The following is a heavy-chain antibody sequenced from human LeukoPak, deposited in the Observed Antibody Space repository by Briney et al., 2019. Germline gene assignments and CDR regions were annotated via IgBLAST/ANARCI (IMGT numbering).Heavy chain of an antibody. CDR2: IHYSGRT. CDR1: GGSISTSSYY. J-gene: IGHJ5*02. CDR3: ARNSGNYLGWFDP. D-gene: IGHD1-26*01. V-gene: IGHV4-39*01. Sequence: PSETLSLTCTVSGGSISTSSYYWGWIRQPPAKGLEWIGTIHYSGRTYYNPSLKSRVTISVDTSKNQFSLKMGSVTAADTAMYYCARNSGNYLGWFDPWGQGTLVTVSS.